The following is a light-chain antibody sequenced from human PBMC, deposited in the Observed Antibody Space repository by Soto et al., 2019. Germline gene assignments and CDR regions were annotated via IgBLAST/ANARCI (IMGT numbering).Light chain of an antibody. CDR1: QGIRND. CDR3: QQFSSYWA. J-gene: IGKJ1*01. Sequence: DMQITQPPSSLSASVGDRVTITCRASQGIRNDLGWYQQKPGKAPKRLIYAASSLQSGVPSRFSVSGSGTEFTLTISSLQPEDFATYYCQQFSSYWAFGQGTKVDI. CDR2: AAS. V-gene: IGKV1-17*01.